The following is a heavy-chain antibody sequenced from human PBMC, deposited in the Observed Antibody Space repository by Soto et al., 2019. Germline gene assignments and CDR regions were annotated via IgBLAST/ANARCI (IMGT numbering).Heavy chain of an antibody. CDR2: IYYSGST. V-gene: IGHV4-31*03. CDR1: GGSISSGGYY. D-gene: IGHD3-9*01. CDR3: ARDLLTALDY. J-gene: IGHJ4*02. Sequence: SETLSLTCTVSGGSISSGGYYWSWIRQHPGKGLEWIGYIYYSGSTYYNPSLKSRVTISVDTSKNQFSLKLSSVTAADTAVYYCARDLLTALDYWGQGTLVNVSS.